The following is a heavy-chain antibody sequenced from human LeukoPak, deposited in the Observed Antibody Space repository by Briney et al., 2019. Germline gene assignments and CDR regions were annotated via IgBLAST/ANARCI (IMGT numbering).Heavy chain of an antibody. CDR1: GFTISSYA. D-gene: IGHD3-10*01. CDR2: ISGSGGST. J-gene: IGHJ6*02. Sequence: GGSLRLSCAASGFTISSYAMSWVRQAPGKGPEWVSAISGSGGSTYYADSVKGRFTISRDNSKNTLYLQMNSLRAEDTAVYYCAKEVGDYYYGMDVWGQGTTVTVSS. CDR3: AKEVGDYYYGMDV. V-gene: IGHV3-23*01.